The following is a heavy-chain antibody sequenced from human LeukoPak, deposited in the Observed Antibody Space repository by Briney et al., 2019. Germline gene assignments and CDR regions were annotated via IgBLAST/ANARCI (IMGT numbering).Heavy chain of an antibody. V-gene: IGHV3-33*06. D-gene: IGHD3-10*01. CDR1: GFTFSSYG. J-gene: IGHJ6*03. CDR2: IWYDGNNK. Sequence: GGSLRLSCAASGFTFSSYGMHWVRQPPGKGLEWVAVIWYDGNNKYYADSVKGRFTISRDNSKNTLYLQMNNLRAEDTAVYYCAKDMVRGVSYYYYKDVWGKGTTVTVSS. CDR3: AKDMVRGVSYYYYKDV.